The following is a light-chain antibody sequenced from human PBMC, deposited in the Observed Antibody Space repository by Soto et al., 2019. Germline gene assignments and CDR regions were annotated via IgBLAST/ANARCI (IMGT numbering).Light chain of an antibody. V-gene: IGKV1-39*01. CDR1: QSISSY. CDR2: AAS. J-gene: IGKJ5*01. Sequence: DIQMTQSPSSLSASVGDRVTITCRASQSISSYLNWYQQKPGKASKLLIYAASSLQSGVPSRFSGSGSGTDFTLTISSLQPEDFATYYCQQSYSTPRAITFGQGTRLEIK. CDR3: QQSYSTPRAIT.